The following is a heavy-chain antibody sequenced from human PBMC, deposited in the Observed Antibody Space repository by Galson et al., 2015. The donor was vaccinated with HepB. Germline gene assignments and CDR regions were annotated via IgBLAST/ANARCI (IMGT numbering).Heavy chain of an antibody. D-gene: IGHD2-15*01. V-gene: IGHV5-51*01. J-gene: IGHJ3*02. Sequence: QSGAEVKKPGESLKISCKGSGYSFTSYWIGWVRQMPGKGLEWMGIIYPGDSDTRYSPSFQGQVTISADKSISTAYLQWSSLKASDTAMYYCAATRYCSGGSCPDAFDIWGQGTMVTVSS. CDR2: IYPGDSDT. CDR1: GYSFTSYW. CDR3: AATRYCSGGSCPDAFDI.